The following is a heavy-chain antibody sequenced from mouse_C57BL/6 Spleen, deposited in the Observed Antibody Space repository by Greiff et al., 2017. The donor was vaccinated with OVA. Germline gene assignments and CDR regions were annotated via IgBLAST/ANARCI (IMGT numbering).Heavy chain of an antibody. J-gene: IGHJ4*01. CDR2: LNPNNGGT. D-gene: IGHD1-1*01. CDR1: GYTFTDYY. CDR3: ARGYYGSSYDAMDY. V-gene: IGHV1-26*01. Sequence: EVQLQQSGPELVKPGASVKISCKASGYTFTDYYMNWVKQSHGKSLEWIGDLNPNNGGTSYNQKFKGKATLTVDKSSSTAYMELRSLTSEDSAVYYCARGYYGSSYDAMDYWGQGTSVTVSS.